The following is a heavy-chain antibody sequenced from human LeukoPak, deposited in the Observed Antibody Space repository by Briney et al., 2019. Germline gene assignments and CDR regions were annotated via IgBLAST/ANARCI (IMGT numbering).Heavy chain of an antibody. CDR2: IYLSGST. J-gene: IGHJ4*02. D-gene: IGHD3-10*01. Sequence: PSETLSLTCAVSGGSISSGGYSWSWIRQPPGKGLEWIGYIYLSGSTYYNPPLKSRVTISVDRSKNQFSLKLSSVTAADTAVYYCARGGTMVRGVIIRQFDYWGQGTLVTVSS. CDR1: GGSISSGGYS. V-gene: IGHV4-30-2*01. CDR3: ARGGTMVRGVIIRQFDY.